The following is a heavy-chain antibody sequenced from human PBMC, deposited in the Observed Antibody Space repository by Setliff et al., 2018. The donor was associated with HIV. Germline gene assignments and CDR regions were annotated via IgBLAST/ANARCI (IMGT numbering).Heavy chain of an antibody. J-gene: IGHJ4*02. Sequence: HPGGSLRLSCAASGFTFSNYWIVWVRQAPGKGLEWVANINQDGSHKYYVDSVKGRFTISRDNAVNSLYLQMDSLRAEDTAVYYCAREELVPVDWGQGTLVTVSS. CDR1: GFTFSNYW. CDR3: AREELVPVD. D-gene: IGHD6-13*01. V-gene: IGHV3-7*01. CDR2: INQDGSHK.